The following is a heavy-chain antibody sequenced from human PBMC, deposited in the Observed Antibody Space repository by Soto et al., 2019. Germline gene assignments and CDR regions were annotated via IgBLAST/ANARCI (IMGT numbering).Heavy chain of an antibody. D-gene: IGHD3-10*01. CDR1: GGCISSSSYY. J-gene: IGHJ6*02. Sequence: SETLSLTCTVSGGCISSSSYYWGWIRQPPGKGLEWIGYIHHSGSTSYNPSLKSRVTMSVDTSKNHFSLKVNSVTAADTALYYCARQGFGQLHGLVDVWGPGTTVTVS. V-gene: IGHV4-61*05. CDR2: IHHSGST. CDR3: ARQGFGQLHGLVDV.